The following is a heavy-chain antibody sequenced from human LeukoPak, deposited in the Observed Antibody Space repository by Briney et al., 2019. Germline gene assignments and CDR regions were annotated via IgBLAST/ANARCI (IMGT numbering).Heavy chain of an antibody. J-gene: IGHJ4*02. Sequence: ASVKVSCKASGYTFTAYYIHWLRQAPGQGLEWIGWISTSGGGTHYDQKYRGRVTMTRDTSISTAYMELSRLRSDDTAVYYCARDAFAVAGPFDYWGQGTLVTVSS. CDR2: ISTSGGGT. CDR1: GYTFTAYY. CDR3: ARDAFAVAGPFDY. V-gene: IGHV1-2*02. D-gene: IGHD6-19*01.